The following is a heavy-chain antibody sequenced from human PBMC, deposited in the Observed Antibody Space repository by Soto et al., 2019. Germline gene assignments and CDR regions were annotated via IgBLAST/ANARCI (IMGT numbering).Heavy chain of an antibody. CDR3: ARGEQWFGELYDAFDI. Sequence: GGSLRLSCAASGFTFSSYSMNWVRQAPGKGLEWVSYISSSSSTIYYADSVKGRFTISRDNAKNSLYLQMNSLRAEDTAVYYCARGEQWFGELYDAFDIWGQGTMVTVSS. V-gene: IGHV3-48*01. CDR2: ISSSSSTI. CDR1: GFTFSSYS. J-gene: IGHJ3*02. D-gene: IGHD3-10*01.